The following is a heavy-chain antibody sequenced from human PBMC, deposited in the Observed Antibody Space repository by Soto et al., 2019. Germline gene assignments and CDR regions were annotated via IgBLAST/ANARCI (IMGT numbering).Heavy chain of an antibody. D-gene: IGHD3-3*01. Sequence: HQPPGKGLEWIGSIYYSGSTYYNPSLKSRVTMSEDTSKNQFSLKLSSVTAADTALYYCRAYDFWSGFLDVWGQGNTVTVSS. CDR3: RAYDFWSGFLDV. V-gene: IGHV4-39*01. CDR2: IYYSGST. J-gene: IGHJ6*02.